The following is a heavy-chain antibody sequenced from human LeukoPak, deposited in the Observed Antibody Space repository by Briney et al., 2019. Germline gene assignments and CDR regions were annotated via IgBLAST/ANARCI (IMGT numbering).Heavy chain of an antibody. V-gene: IGHV3-30*18. CDR1: GFTFSSYG. J-gene: IGHJ6*02. CDR3: AKDLGGGFSVVYGMDV. D-gene: IGHD1-26*01. CDR2: ISYDGSNI. Sequence: GGSLRLSCAASGFTFSSYGMHWVRQAPGKGLEWVTVISYDGSNIYYADSVKGRFTISRDNSKNTLYLQMNSLRAEDTAVYYCAKDLGGGFSVVYGMDVWGQGTTVTVSS.